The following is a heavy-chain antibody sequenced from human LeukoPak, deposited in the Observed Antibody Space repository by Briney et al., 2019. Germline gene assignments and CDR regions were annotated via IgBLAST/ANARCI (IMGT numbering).Heavy chain of an antibody. CDR3: AKAARGFYDSSGYCPV. D-gene: IGHD3-22*01. Sequence: GGSLRLSCAASGFTFSSYGMSWVRQAPGKGLEWVSAISGSGGSTYYADSVKGRFTISRDNSKNTLYLQMNSLRAEDTAVYYCAKAARGFYDSSGYCPVWGQGTLVTVPS. J-gene: IGHJ4*02. CDR2: ISGSGGST. CDR1: GFTFSSYG. V-gene: IGHV3-23*01.